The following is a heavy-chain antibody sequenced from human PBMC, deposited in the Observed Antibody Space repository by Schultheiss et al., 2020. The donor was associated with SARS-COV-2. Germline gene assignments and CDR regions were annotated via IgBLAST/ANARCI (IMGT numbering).Heavy chain of an antibody. V-gene: IGHV3-30-3*01. CDR2: ISYDGSNK. J-gene: IGHJ3*02. D-gene: IGHD4-17*01. CDR1: GFTFHSYV. Sequence: GGSLRLSCAASGFTFHSYVMHWVRQAPGKGLEWVATISYDGSNKYYADSVKGRFTISRDNSKNTLYLQMNSLRAEDTAVYYCACYGDYDGKAFDIWGQGTMVTVSS. CDR3: ACYGDYDGKAFDI.